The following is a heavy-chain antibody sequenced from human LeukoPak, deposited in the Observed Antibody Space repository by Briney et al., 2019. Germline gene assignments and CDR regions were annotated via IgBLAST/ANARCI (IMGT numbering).Heavy chain of an antibody. CDR1: GYTFTGHY. CDR3: ARDPSSMVRGVIIYYFDH. J-gene: IGHJ4*02. D-gene: IGHD3-10*01. V-gene: IGHV1-2*02. Sequence: ASVKVPCKASGYTFTGHYLHWVRQAPGQGLEWMGWINPNSGGTNSAQKFQGRVTMTWDTSVNTAYLEVNSLRSDDTAVYYCARDPSSMVRGVIIYYFDHWGQGTLVTVSS. CDR2: INPNSGGT.